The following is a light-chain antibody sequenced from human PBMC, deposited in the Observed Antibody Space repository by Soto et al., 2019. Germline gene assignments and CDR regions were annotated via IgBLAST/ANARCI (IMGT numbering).Light chain of an antibody. V-gene: IGKV1-9*01. CDR2: GAS. CDR3: QQLNIYFT. CDR1: QGISNY. Sequence: IPLTQSPSSLSASVGDRVTITCRASQGISNYLAWYQQKPGKAPKLLIYGASTLQSGVPSRFSGSGSGTAFTRPIGSLQPEDFETYPCQQLNIYFTFGGGPRVEIK. J-gene: IGKJ4*01.